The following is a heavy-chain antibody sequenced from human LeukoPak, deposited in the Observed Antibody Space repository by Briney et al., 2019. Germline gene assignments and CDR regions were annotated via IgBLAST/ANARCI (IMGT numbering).Heavy chain of an antibody. Sequence: GGSLRLSCAASGFTFSGSAMHWVRQASGKGLEWVGRIRSKANSYATAYAASVKGRFTISRDDSKNTAYLQMNSLKTEDTAVYYRTRPHYYDSSGYYWFDPWGQGTLVTVSS. J-gene: IGHJ5*02. CDR3: TRPHYYDSSGYYWFDP. V-gene: IGHV3-73*01. D-gene: IGHD3-22*01. CDR1: GFTFSGSA. CDR2: IRSKANSYAT.